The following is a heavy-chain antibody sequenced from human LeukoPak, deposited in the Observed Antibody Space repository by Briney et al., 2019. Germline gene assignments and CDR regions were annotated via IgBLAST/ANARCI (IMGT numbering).Heavy chain of an antibody. V-gene: IGHV4-34*01. D-gene: IGHD2-2*01. CDR3: ARRGLRLVPLGQYYMDV. J-gene: IGHJ6*03. CDR1: GFSFSGYC. Sequence: SETLSLTCAVYGFSFSGYCWSWIRQPPGKGREWFGEINHSGSTNYNPSLKSRVTISVDTSKNQFSVKLSSVTAADTAVYYCARRGLRLVPLGQYYMDVWGKGTTVTVSS. CDR2: INHSGST.